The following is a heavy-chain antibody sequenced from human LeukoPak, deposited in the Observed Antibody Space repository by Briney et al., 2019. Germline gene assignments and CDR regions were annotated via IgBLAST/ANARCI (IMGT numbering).Heavy chain of an antibody. CDR1: GGSFSGYY. J-gene: IGHJ4*02. CDR3: ARNAAVTSPSYYFDF. Sequence: SETLSLTCAVYGGSFSGYYWSWIRQPPGKGLEWIGEINHSGSTNYNPSLKSRVTISVDTSKNQFSLKLSSVTAADTAVYYCARNAAVTSPSYYFDFWGQGTLVTVSS. D-gene: IGHD4-17*01. CDR2: INHSGST. V-gene: IGHV4-34*01.